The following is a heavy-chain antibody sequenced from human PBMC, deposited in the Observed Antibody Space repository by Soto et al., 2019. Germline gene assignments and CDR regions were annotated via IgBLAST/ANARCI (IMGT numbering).Heavy chain of an antibody. CDR1: GFTFSSYS. CDR3: ARDLRSEYQLRLFDY. CDR2: ISSSSSYI. D-gene: IGHD2-2*01. Sequence: EVQLVESGGGLVKPGGSLRLSCAASGFTFSSYSMNWVRQAPGKGLEWVSSISSSSSYIYYADSVKGRFTISRDNAKNSLYLQMNSLRAEDTAVYYCARDLRSEYQLRLFDYWGQGTLVTVSS. J-gene: IGHJ4*02. V-gene: IGHV3-21*01.